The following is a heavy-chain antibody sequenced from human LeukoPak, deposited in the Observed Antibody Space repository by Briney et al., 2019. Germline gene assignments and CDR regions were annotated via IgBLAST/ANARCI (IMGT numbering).Heavy chain of an antibody. J-gene: IGHJ4*02. CDR3: ARDQPGDTLSEY. Sequence: VASVKDPCKASGYTFTGYYMHWVRQAPGQGLEWMGWINPNSGGTNYVQKFQGRVTMTTDTSTSTAYMELRSLSPDDTAVYYCARDQPGDTLSEYWGQGTLVTVSS. V-gene: IGHV1-2*02. CDR2: INPNSGGT. D-gene: IGHD2-21*02. CDR1: GYTFTGYY.